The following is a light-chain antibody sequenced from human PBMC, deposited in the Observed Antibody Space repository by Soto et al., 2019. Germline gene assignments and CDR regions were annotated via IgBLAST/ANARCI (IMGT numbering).Light chain of an antibody. Sequence: QAVVTQSPSASASLGASVKLTCTLSSGHSSYAIAWHQQQPEKGPRYLMKLISDGSHSKGDGIPDRFSGSSSGAERYLTISSLQSEDEADYYCQTWGTGIQVFGGGTKLTVL. J-gene: IGLJ2*01. CDR3: QTWGTGIQV. CDR2: LISDGSH. CDR1: SGHSSYA. V-gene: IGLV4-69*01.